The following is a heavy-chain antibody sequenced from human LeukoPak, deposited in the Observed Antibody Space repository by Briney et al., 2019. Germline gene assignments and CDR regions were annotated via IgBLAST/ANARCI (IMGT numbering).Heavy chain of an antibody. V-gene: IGHV4-59*01. CDR1: GGSISSYY. Sequence: SETLSLTCTVSGGSISSYYWSWIRQPPGKGLEWIGYIYYSGSTNYNPSLKSRVTISVDTSKNQFSLKLSSVTAADTAVYYCARGVLSGYYYHYFDYWGQGTLVTVSS. J-gene: IGHJ4*02. CDR3: ARGVLSGYYYHYFDY. CDR2: IYYSGST. D-gene: IGHD3-22*01.